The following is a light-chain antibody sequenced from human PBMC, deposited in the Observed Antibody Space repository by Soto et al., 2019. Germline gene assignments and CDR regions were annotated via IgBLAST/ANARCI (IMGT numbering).Light chain of an antibody. Sequence: ESVLTQSPGTLSLSPGEKATLSCRASQSVSSSYLAWYQQKPGQAPRLLIYGASSRATGIPDRFSGSGSGTEFTLTVSRLEPEDFAMYYCQQSGSSSWTFGQGTKVEIK. CDR1: QSVSSSY. J-gene: IGKJ1*01. CDR2: GAS. CDR3: QQSGSSSWT. V-gene: IGKV3-20*01.